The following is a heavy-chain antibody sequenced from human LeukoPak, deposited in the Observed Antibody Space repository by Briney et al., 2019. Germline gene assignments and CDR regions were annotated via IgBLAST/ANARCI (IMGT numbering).Heavy chain of an antibody. CDR1: GGSISSYY. J-gene: IGHJ3*02. CDR3: ARVGFRDFWSGYDAFDI. CDR2: IYTSGST. Sequence: SETLSLTCTVSGGSISSYYWSWIRQPAGKGLEWIGRIYTSGSTNYNPSLKSRVTMSVDTSKNQFSLKLSSVTAADTAVYYCARVGFRDFWSGYDAFDIWGQGTMVTVSS. D-gene: IGHD3-3*01. V-gene: IGHV4-4*07.